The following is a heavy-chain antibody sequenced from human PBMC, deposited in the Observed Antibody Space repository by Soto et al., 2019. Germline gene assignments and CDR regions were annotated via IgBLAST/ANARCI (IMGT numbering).Heavy chain of an antibody. J-gene: IGHJ3*02. CDR3: ARGGGVGVAGSAAFDM. CDR1: GYPVTAYY. V-gene: IGHV1-2*02. CDR2: INPATGAA. Sequence: QLHLVQSGAVVKKPGASVTVSCSASGYPVTAYYMHWVRQAPGRGLEWMGGINPATGAAKYTQTCQGRVTMTRDTSTSTVFMELSGLTSEDPAVFYCARGGGVGVAGSAAFDMWGQGTVVTVSS. D-gene: IGHD3-3*01.